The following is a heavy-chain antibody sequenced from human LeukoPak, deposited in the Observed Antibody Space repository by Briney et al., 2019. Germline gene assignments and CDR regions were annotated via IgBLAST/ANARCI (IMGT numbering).Heavy chain of an antibody. D-gene: IGHD6-19*01. CDR3: ARTVAGVN. V-gene: IGHV3-23*01. J-gene: IGHJ4*02. Sequence: GSLRLSCAASGFTFSNHAMNWVRQAPGKGLEWVSAISGSGASTYFADSVRGRFTISRDNSKNTLYLQMNSLRAEDTAIYYCARTVAGVNWGQGTLVTVSS. CDR1: GFTFSNHA. CDR2: ISGSGAST.